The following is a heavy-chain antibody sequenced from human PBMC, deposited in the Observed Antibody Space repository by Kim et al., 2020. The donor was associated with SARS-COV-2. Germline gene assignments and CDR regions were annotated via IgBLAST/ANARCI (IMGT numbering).Heavy chain of an antibody. D-gene: IGHD5-12*01. J-gene: IGHJ4*02. CDR1: GGSLGNDY. Sequence: SETLSLTCGVSGGSLGNDYWTWIRQSPVKGLVWIGEIEHSGSPSYNPSLKSRVTISSDTSKNEFSLKIKSMTAADTAVYYCARGGGRYTGYEFFDSWGQGTLVTVSS. V-gene: IGHV4-34*01. CDR3: ARGGGRYTGYEFFDS. CDR2: IEHSGSP.